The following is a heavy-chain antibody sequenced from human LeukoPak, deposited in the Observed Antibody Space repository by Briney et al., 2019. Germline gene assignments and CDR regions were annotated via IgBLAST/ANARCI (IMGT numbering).Heavy chain of an antibody. D-gene: IGHD3-22*01. CDR2: IIPIFDTP. J-gene: IGHJ3*02. CDR3: ASQLFHLDSSGYSLDALNI. Sequence: SVKVSCKTSGGTFSNYAISWVRQAPGQGLEWMGVIIPIFDTPNYAQKWQGRVTITTDESTSTAYMELRSLRSEDTAVYYCASQLFHLDSSGYSLDALNIWGQGTMVTVSS. V-gene: IGHV1-69*05. CDR1: GGTFSNYA.